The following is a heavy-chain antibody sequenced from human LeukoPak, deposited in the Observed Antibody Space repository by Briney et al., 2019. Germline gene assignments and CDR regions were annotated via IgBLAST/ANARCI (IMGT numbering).Heavy chain of an antibody. CDR2: IYTSGST. Sequence: SETLSLTCTVSGGSISSGSYYWSWIRQPAGKGLEWIGRIYTSGSTNYNPSLKSRVTISVDTSKNQFSLKLSSVTAADTAVYYCARGTGRSGYSFDYWGQGTLVTVSS. D-gene: IGHD3-22*01. J-gene: IGHJ4*02. V-gene: IGHV4-61*02. CDR3: ARGTGRSGYSFDY. CDR1: GGSISSGSYY.